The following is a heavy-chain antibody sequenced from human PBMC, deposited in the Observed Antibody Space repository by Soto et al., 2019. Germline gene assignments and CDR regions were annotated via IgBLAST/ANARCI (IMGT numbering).Heavy chain of an antibody. CDR1: GGSFSGYY. D-gene: IGHD3-10*01. CDR3: ARLTMVRGVIQYYFDY. CDR2: INHSGST. V-gene: IGHV4-34*01. Sequence: PSETLSLTCAVYGGSFSGYYWSWIRQPPGKGLEWIGEINHSGSTNYNPSLKSRVTISVDTSKNQFSLKLSSVTAADTAVYYCARLTMVRGVIQYYFDYWGQGTLVTVSS. J-gene: IGHJ4*02.